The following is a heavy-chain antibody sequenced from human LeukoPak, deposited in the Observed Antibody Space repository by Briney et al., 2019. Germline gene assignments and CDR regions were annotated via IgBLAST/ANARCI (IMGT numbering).Heavy chain of an antibody. CDR1: GYTFTSYA. D-gene: IGHD3-10*01. CDR3: ARQGRLYGSGSYYISYYYYYYMDV. CDR2: INTNTGNP. Sequence: GASVKVSCKASGYTFTSYAMNWVRQAPGQGLEWMGWINTNTGNPTYAQGFTGRFVFSLDTSVSTAYLQISSLKAEDTAVYYCARQGRLYGSGSYYISYYYYYYMDVWGKGTTVTVSS. J-gene: IGHJ6*03. V-gene: IGHV7-4-1*02.